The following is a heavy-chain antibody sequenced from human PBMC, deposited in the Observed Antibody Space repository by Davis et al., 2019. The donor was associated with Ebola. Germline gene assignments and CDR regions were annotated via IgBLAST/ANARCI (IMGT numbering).Heavy chain of an antibody. D-gene: IGHD3-3*01. CDR3: ARENTYFGFWSGYYTTQGYGMDV. CDR1: GFTFSSYW. Sequence: ESLKISCAASGFTFSSYWMSWVRQAPGKGLEWVANIKQDGSEKYYVDSVKGRFTISRDNAKNSLYLQMNSLRAEDTAVYYCARENTYFGFWSGYYTTQGYGMDVWGQGTTVTVSS. V-gene: IGHV3-7*03. J-gene: IGHJ6*02. CDR2: IKQDGSEK.